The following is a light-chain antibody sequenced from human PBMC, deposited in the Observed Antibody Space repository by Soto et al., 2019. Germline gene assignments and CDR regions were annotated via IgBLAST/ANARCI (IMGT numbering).Light chain of an antibody. CDR2: KGT. V-gene: IGKV1-5*03. J-gene: IGKJ4*01. Sequence: DTQMTQSPSTLSASVGDRVTITCRASESISSWLAWYQQKPGKAPKLLIYKGTTLESGVPSRFSGSASGTVFTLTISGLQPDDFATYYCQQYNSYPLTFGGGTKVEIK. CDR3: QQYNSYPLT. CDR1: ESISSW.